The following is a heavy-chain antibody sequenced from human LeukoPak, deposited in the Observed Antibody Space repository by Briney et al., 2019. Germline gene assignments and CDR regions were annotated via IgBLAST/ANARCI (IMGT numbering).Heavy chain of an antibody. Sequence: SVKVSCKASGGTFSSYAISWVRQAPGQGLEWMGRIIPILGIANYAQKFQGRVTITADKSTSTAYMELSSLRSEDTAVYFCVKGGQYSTNWFQHWGQGTLVSVSS. CDR2: IIPILGIA. V-gene: IGHV1-69*04. CDR1: GGTFSSYA. J-gene: IGHJ1*01. CDR3: VKGGQYSTNWFQH. D-gene: IGHD5-18*01.